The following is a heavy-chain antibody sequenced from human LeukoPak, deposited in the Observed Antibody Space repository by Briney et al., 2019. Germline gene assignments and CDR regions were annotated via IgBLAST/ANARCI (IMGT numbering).Heavy chain of an antibody. Sequence: KASETLSLTCTVSSGSISSSSYYWGWLRQPPGKGLEWIGSIYYSGSTYYNPSLKSRVTISVDTSKNQLSLKLSSVTAADTAVYYCARSSGYSSSGGLNWFDTWGQGTLVTVSS. CDR1: SGSISSSSYY. J-gene: IGHJ5*02. CDR2: IYYSGST. CDR3: ARSSGYSSSGGLNWFDT. D-gene: IGHD6-13*01. V-gene: IGHV4-39*01.